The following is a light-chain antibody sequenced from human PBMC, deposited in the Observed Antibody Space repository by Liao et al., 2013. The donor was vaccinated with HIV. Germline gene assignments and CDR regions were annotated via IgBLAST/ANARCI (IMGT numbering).Light chain of an antibody. Sequence: SYVLTQPPSVSVAPGKTARITCGGNNIGSKSVHWYQQQPGQSPVLLIYHDSKRPSGIPERFSGSNSGNTATLTISGTQAMDEADYYCQTWDSSTACVVLGGGTKLTVL. J-gene: IGLJ2*01. V-gene: IGLV3-21*01. CDR1: NIGSKS. CDR2: HDS. CDR3: QTWDSSTACVV.